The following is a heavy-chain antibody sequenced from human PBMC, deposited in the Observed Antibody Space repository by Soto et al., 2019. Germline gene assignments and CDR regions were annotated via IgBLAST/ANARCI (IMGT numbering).Heavy chain of an antibody. CDR2: INHSGST. Sequence: SETLSLTCAVYGGSFSGYYWSWIRQPPGKELEWIGEINHSGSTNYNPSLKSRVTISVDTSKNQFSLKLSSVTAADTAVYYCARDGTFGGVIVIPGYWGQGTLVTVSS. J-gene: IGHJ4*02. V-gene: IGHV4-34*01. CDR1: GGSFSGYY. CDR3: ARDGTFGGVIVIPGY. D-gene: IGHD3-16*02.